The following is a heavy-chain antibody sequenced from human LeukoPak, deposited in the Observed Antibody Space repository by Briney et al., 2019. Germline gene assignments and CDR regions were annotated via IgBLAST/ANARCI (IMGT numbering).Heavy chain of an antibody. V-gene: IGHV3-23*01. Sequence: PGGSLRLSCAASGFTFSRYAMRRVRPAPGKGLEWGSTIGGSGGSTDYADSVKGRFTISRDNSKSTLYLQMNSLRADDTAVYYCAKGLSTSSPFDYWGQGTLVTVSS. D-gene: IGHD6-6*01. J-gene: IGHJ4*02. CDR2: IGGSGGST. CDR1: GFTFSRYA. CDR3: AKGLSTSSPFDY.